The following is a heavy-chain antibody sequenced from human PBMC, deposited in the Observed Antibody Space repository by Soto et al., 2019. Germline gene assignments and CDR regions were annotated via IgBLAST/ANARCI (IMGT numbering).Heavy chain of an antibody. CDR2: INPNSGGT. J-gene: IGHJ5*02. D-gene: IGHD5-12*01. V-gene: IGHV1-2*02. Sequence: ASVNVSCKSSGYTFTAYYIHWVRQAPGQGLECMGWINPNSGGTYHAQNFQGRVTMTRDTSTTTAYMELASLRSDDTAVYYCARGGGRGYNELDPWGHGTLVTVSA. CDR1: GYTFTAYY. CDR3: ARGGGRGYNELDP.